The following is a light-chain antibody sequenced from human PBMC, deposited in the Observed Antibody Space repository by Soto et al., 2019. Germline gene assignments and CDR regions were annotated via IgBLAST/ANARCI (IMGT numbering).Light chain of an antibody. CDR1: QSVSID. CDR2: GAS. V-gene: IGKV3-15*01. J-gene: IGKJ2*01. CDR3: QQFSSPPFFP. Sequence: EIVMTQSPATVPVSPGERVTLSCRASQSVSIDLAWYQQKPGQAPRLLIYGASTRATDIPATFTGSGSGTEFTLTISSLQSEDIAVYYCQQFSSPPFFPFGQGTKVEIK.